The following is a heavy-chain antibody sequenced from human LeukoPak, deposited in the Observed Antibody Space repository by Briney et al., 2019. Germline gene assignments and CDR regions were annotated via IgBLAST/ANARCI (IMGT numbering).Heavy chain of an antibody. Sequence: ASVKVTCKASGYTFTSYGISWVRQAPGQGLEWMGWISAYNGNTNYVQKLQGRVTMTTDTSTSTAYMELRSLRSDDTAVYYCARGSTVRYYYDSSGYYRGPVDYWGQGTLVTVSS. CDR1: GYTFTSYG. CDR2: ISAYNGNT. CDR3: ARGSTVRYYYDSSGYYRGPVDY. J-gene: IGHJ4*02. D-gene: IGHD3-22*01. V-gene: IGHV1-18*01.